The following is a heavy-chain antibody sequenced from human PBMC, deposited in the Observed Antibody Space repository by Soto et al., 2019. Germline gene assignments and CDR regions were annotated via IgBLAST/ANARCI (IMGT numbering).Heavy chain of an antibody. D-gene: IGHD2-2*01. V-gene: IGHV2-5*02. CDR2: IYWEDDK. CDR1: GFSLTTVGRC. Sequence: QITLKESGPTLVKPTQTLTLTCTFSGFSLTTVGRCVGWIRQPPGKALDWLGIIYWEDDKRYSPSLNGRVTFIKDTSKNQVVVTMTNMDPVDTATYYCAHRKYRMFDFDIWGQGTLATVSS. J-gene: IGHJ3*02. CDR3: AHRKYRMFDFDI.